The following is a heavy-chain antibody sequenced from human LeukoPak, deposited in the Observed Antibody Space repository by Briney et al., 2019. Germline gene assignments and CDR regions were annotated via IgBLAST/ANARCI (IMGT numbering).Heavy chain of an antibody. V-gene: IGHV7-4-1*02. D-gene: IGHD6-6*01. Sequence: GASVKVSCKASGYTFTSYAMNWVRQAPGQGLEWMGWINTNTGNPTYAQGFTGRFVFSLDTSVSTAYLQISSLKAEATAVYYCARAAERTYSSSAVDYYYYYGIDVWGQGTTVTVSS. J-gene: IGHJ6*02. CDR1: GYTFTSYA. CDR3: ARAAERTYSSSAVDYYYYYGIDV. CDR2: INTNTGNP.